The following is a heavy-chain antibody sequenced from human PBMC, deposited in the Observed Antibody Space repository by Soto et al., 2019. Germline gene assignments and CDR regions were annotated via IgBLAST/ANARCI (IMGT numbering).Heavy chain of an antibody. CDR1: GGSFSGYY. V-gene: IGHV4-34*01. D-gene: IGHD3-22*01. CDR2: INHSGST. Sequence: SETLSLTCAVYGGSFSGYYWSWIRQPPGKGLKWIGEINHSGSTNYNPSLKSRVTISVDTSKNQFSLKLSSVTAADTAVYYCASPTYYDSSGYYVRAFDIWGQGTMVTVSS. J-gene: IGHJ3*02. CDR3: ASPTYYDSSGYYVRAFDI.